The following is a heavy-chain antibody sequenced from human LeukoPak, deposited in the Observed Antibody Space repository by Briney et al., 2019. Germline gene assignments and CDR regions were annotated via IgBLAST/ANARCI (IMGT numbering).Heavy chain of an antibody. CDR3: ARGITMIRGPIDY. V-gene: IGHV3-11*01. D-gene: IGHD3-10*01. CDR1: GFTFSDYY. CDR2: ISSSGNTI. J-gene: IGHJ4*02. Sequence: PGGSLRLSCSASGFTFSDYYMSRIRQAPGNGLEWVSYISSSGNTIYYAHSVKGRFSISRDNAKNSLYLQMNSLRAEDTAVYYCARGITMIRGPIDYWGQGTLVTVSS.